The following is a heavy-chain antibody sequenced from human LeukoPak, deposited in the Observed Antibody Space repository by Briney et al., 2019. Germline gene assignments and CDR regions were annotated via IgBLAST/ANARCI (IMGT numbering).Heavy chain of an antibody. V-gene: IGHV4-59*12. J-gene: IGHJ4*02. CDR2: IYYSGST. CDR1: GGSISSYY. D-gene: IGHD5-18*01. Sequence: PSETLSLTCTVSGGSISSYYWSWIRQPPGKGLEWIGYIYYSGSTNYNPSLKSRVTISVDTSKNQFSLKLSSVTAADTAVYYCARDGLEGYSIWGQGTLVTVSS. CDR3: ARDGLEGYSI.